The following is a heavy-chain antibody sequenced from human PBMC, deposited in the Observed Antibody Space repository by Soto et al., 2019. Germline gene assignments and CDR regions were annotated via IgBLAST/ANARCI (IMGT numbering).Heavy chain of an antibody. V-gene: IGHV1-46*03. Sequence: QVQLVQSRAEVKKPGASVKVSCKASGYTFTSYYMHWVRQAPGQGLEWMGMITPSGGTTSYAQKFQGRVTMTRDTSTTTVYMELSSLRSEDTAVYYCARATYYYGSGSSRFDYWGQGTLVTVSS. CDR1: GYTFTSYY. D-gene: IGHD3-10*01. CDR2: ITPSGGTT. CDR3: ARATYYYGSGSSRFDY. J-gene: IGHJ4*02.